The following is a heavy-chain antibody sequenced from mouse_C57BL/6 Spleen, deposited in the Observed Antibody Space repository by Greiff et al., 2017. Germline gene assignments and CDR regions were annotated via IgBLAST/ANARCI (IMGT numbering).Heavy chain of an antibody. CDR2: IYPGDGAT. D-gene: IGHD2-1*01. CDR1: GYAFSSYW. J-gene: IGHJ4*01. V-gene: IGHV1-80*01. CDR3: AREDYGI. Sequence: QVQLKESGAELVKPGASVKISCKASGYAFSSYWMNWVKQRPGKGLEWIGQIYPGDGATNYNGKFKGKATMTADKSYSTGYMQLSSLTYEDSTVYCCAREDYGIWGQGTSVTVSS.